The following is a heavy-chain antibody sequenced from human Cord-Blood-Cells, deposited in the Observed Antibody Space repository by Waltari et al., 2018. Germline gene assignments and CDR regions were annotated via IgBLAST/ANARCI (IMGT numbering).Heavy chain of an antibody. V-gene: IGHV4-39*01. CDR2: IYYSGST. D-gene: IGHD3-16*01. J-gene: IGHJ3*02. CDR1: GGSISSSRYY. Sequence: QLQLQESGPGLVKPSETLSLTCTVSGGSISSSRYYWGWIRQPPGKGLEWIGRIYYSGSTSYNPALKSRVTISVDTSKNQFSLKLSSVTAADTAVYYCAANDGGNDAFDIWGQGTMVTVSS. CDR3: AANDGGNDAFDI.